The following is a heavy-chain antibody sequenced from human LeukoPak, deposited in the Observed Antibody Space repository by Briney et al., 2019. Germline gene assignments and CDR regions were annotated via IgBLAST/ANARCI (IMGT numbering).Heavy chain of an antibody. J-gene: IGHJ6*03. Sequence: GESLKISCKGSGYSFTSYWIGWVRQMPGKGLEWMGIIYPGDSDTRYSSSFQGQVTISADKSISTAYLQWSSLKASDTAMYYCARLGLNYDILTGYYKDYYYYYMDVWGKGTTVTVSS. CDR3: ARLGLNYDILTGYYKDYYYYYMDV. CDR1: GYSFTSYW. V-gene: IGHV5-51*01. D-gene: IGHD3-9*01. CDR2: IYPGDSDT.